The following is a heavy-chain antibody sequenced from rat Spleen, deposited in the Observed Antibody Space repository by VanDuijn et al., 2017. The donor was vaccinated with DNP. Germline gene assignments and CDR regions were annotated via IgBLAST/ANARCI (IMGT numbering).Heavy chain of an antibody. Sequence: EVQLQESGPGLVKPSQSLSLTCSVTGYSITSSYRWNWIRKFPGNKLEWMGYINSAGSTDYIPSLKSRIYITRDTSKNQFFLQLSSVTTEDTATYYCARWNIGTSTLDYWGQGVMVTVSS. CDR1: GYSITSSYR. J-gene: IGHJ2*01. D-gene: IGHD1-5*01. V-gene: IGHV3-3*01. CDR3: ARWNIGTSTLDY. CDR2: INSAGST.